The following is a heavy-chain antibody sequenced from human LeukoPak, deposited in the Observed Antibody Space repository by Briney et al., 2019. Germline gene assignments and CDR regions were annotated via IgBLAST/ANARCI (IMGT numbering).Heavy chain of an antibody. V-gene: IGHV5-51*01. D-gene: IGHD1-1*01. CDR1: GYSFTNYW. CDR2: IYPDDSDT. J-gene: IGHJ5*02. Sequence: NRGESLKTSCKGSGYSFTNYWIAWVRQMPGKGLEWMGIIYPDDSDTRYSPSVQGHVTISADKSISTAYLYWSSLEASDTALYYCARATNDYNWLDPWGQGTLVIVSS. CDR3: ARATNDYNWLDP.